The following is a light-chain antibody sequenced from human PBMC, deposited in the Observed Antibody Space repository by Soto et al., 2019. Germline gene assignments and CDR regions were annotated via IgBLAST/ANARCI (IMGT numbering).Light chain of an antibody. CDR3: GAWDNSLSAAV. Sequence: QSVLTQPPSVSAAPGQKVTISCSGSSSNVGSNHVSWYQQFPGTAPKLLIYDTDKRPSGIPERFSGSKFGTSATLDITGLQTGDEADYYCGAWDNSLSAAVFGGGTKVTVL. V-gene: IGLV1-51*01. CDR1: SSNVGSNH. J-gene: IGLJ2*01. CDR2: DTD.